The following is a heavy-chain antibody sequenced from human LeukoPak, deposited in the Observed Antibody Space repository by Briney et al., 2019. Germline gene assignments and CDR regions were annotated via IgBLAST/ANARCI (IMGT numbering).Heavy chain of an antibody. J-gene: IGHJ6*03. CDR3: ARDGQQLPTMDV. CDR1: GFTFSSYG. Sequence: GGSLRLSCAASGFTFSSYGMHWVRQAPGKGLEWVAFIRYDGSNKYYADSVKGRFTISRDNAKNSLYLQMNSLRAEDTAVYYCARDGQQLPTMDVWGKGTTVTVSS. CDR2: IRYDGSNK. D-gene: IGHD6-13*01. V-gene: IGHV3-30*02.